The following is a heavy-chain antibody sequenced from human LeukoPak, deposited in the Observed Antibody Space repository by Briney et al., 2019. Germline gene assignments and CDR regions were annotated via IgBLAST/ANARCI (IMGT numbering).Heavy chain of an antibody. V-gene: IGHV3-7*03. CDR3: ARDAATGTTYCYYGMDV. J-gene: IGHJ6*04. CDR1: GFTFSSYW. D-gene: IGHD1-1*01. CDR2: IKQDGSEK. Sequence: PGGSLRLSCAASGFTFSSYWMSWVRQAPGKGLEWVANIKQDGSEKYYVDSVKGRFTISRDNAKNSLYLQMNSLRAEDTAVYYCARDAATGTTYCYYGMDVWGKGTTVTVSS.